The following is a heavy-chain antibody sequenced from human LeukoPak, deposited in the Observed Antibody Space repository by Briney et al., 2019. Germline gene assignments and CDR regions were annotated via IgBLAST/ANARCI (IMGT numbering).Heavy chain of an antibody. CDR3: AKDVSDYVWGNYRHFDS. D-gene: IGHD3-16*02. CDR1: GFTFSSYS. CDR2: ISSSSSYI. Sequence: GGSLRLSCAASGFTFSSYSMNWVRQAPGKGLEWVSSISSSSSYIYYADSVKGRFTISRDNAKNSLYLQMNSLRDEDTALYYCAKDVSDYVWGNYRHFDSWGQGTLVTVSS. J-gene: IGHJ4*02. V-gene: IGHV3-21*04.